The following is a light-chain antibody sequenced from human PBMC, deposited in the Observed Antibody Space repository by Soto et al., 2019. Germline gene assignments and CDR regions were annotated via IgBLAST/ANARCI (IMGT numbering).Light chain of an antibody. CDR2: GTS. Sequence: EIVLTQSPCTLSLSPGERATLSCRASQSVASRNLAWYQQKSGQAPRLLIYGTSTRATGVPARFSGSGSGTEFTLTISNLQSEDFAVYYCQQYNDWPPLTFGGGTKVDIK. CDR1: QSVASRN. J-gene: IGKJ4*01. CDR3: QQYNDWPPLT. V-gene: IGKV3D-15*01.